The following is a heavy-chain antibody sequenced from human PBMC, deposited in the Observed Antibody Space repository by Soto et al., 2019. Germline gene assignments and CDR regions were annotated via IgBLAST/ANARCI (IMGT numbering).Heavy chain of an antibody. CDR3: ARLYYDYV. D-gene: IGHD3-3*01. CDR1: GYDFRTYS. V-gene: IGHV3-48*02. Sequence: LRLSCRASGYDFRTYSMNWVRQAPGQGLEWIAYVSLDSDTIQYADSVKGRFTISRDDAENSLYLQMDSLRDEDTATYYCARLYYDYVWGQGTTVTVSS. J-gene: IGHJ6*02. CDR2: VSLDSDTI.